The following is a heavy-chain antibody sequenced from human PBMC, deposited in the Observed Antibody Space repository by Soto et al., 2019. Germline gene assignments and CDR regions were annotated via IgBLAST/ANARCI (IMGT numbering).Heavy chain of an antibody. D-gene: IGHD6-19*01. J-gene: IGHJ4*02. Sequence: PGGSLRLSCAASGFTFSSYGMHWVRQAPGKGLEWVAVISYDGSNKYYADSVKGRFTISRDNSKNTLYLQMNSLRAEDTAVYYCALSVAGYFDYWGQGTLVTVSS. CDR1: GFTFSSYG. CDR3: ALSVAGYFDY. V-gene: IGHV3-30*03. CDR2: ISYDGSNK.